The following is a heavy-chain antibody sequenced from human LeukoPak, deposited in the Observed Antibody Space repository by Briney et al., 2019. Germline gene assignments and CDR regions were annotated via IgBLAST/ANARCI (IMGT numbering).Heavy chain of an antibody. D-gene: IGHD4-4*01. CDR1: GYSFTSYW. CDR3: ARNRYSNYPNYYYYYGMDV. V-gene: IGHV5-51*01. Sequence: GGSLKISCKGSGYSFTSYWIGWVRQMPGKGLEWMGIIYPGDSDTRYSPSFQGQVTISADKSISTAYLQWSSLKASDTAMYYCARNRYSNYPNYYYYYGMDVWGQGTTVTVSS. J-gene: IGHJ6*02. CDR2: IYPGDSDT.